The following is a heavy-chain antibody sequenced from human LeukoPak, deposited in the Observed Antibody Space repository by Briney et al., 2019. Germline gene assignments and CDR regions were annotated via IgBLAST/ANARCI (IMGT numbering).Heavy chain of an antibody. V-gene: IGHV3-48*03. CDR1: GFTFSSYE. CDR3: ARCPRSSDAFDI. J-gene: IGHJ3*02. Sequence: PGGSLRLSCAASGFTFSSYEMNWVRQAPGKGLEWVSYISGSSTYYADSVRGRLTISRDNAKNSLYLQMNSLRAKDTAVYYCARCPRSSDAFDIWGQGTMVTVSS. CDR2: ISGSST.